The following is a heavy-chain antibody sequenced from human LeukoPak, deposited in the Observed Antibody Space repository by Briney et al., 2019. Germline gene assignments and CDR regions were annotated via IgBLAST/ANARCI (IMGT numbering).Heavy chain of an antibody. CDR2: ISSSGSTI. Sequence: PGGSLRLSCAASGFTFSDYYMSWIRQAPGKGLEWVSYISSSGSTIYYADSVKGRFTISRDNAKNSLYLQMNSLRAEDTAVYYCARTRLYNLDPFDYWGQGTLVTVSS. V-gene: IGHV3-11*04. CDR1: GFTFSDYY. J-gene: IGHJ4*02. D-gene: IGHD1-1*01. CDR3: ARTRLYNLDPFDY.